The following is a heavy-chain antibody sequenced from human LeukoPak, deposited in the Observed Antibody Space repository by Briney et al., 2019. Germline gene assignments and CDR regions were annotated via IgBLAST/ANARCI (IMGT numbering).Heavy chain of an antibody. Sequence: ISYDGSNKSYAYSVKGRFTISRDNSKNTLYLQMNSLRAEDTAVYYCARGQIVVVPAAMYYWGQGTLVTVSS. CDR2: ISYDGSNK. D-gene: IGHD2-2*01. V-gene: IGHV3-30-3*01. J-gene: IGHJ4*02. CDR3: ARGQIVVVPAAMYY.